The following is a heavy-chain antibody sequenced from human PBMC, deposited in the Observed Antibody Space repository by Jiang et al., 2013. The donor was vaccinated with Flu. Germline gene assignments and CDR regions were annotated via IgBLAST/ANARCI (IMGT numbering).Heavy chain of an antibody. CDR3: ARDMRAFDY. V-gene: IGHV3-30-3*01. J-gene: IGHJ4*02. CDR2: ISYDGSNK. CDR1: GFTFSSYA. Sequence: VQLLESGGGVVQPGRSLRLSCAASGFTFSSYAMHWVRQAPGKGLEWVAVISYDGSNKYYADSVKGRFTISRDNSKNTLYLQMNSLRAEDTAVYYCARDMRAFDYWGQGTLVTVSS.